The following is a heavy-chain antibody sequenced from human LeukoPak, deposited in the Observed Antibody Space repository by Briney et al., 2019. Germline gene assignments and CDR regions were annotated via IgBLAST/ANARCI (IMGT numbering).Heavy chain of an antibody. J-gene: IGHJ4*02. CDR3: ARQGFQMATTPFDY. CDR1: GGSISSSSYY. Sequence: PSETLSLTCTVSGGSISSSSYYWGWIRQPPGKGLEWIGSIHYSGSTYYNPSLKSRVTISVDTSKNQFSLKLSSVTAADTAVYYCARQGFQMATTPFDYWGQGTLVTVSS. CDR2: IHYSGST. V-gene: IGHV4-39*01. D-gene: IGHD5-24*01.